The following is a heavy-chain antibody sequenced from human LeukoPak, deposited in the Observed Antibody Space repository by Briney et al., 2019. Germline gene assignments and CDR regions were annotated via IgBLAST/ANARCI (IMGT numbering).Heavy chain of an antibody. D-gene: IGHD3-22*01. CDR3: ATDPGYYDSSGYPFDY. J-gene: IGHJ4*02. V-gene: IGHV1-69*04. Sequence: SVKVSCKASGGTFSSYTISWVRQAPGQGLEWMGRIIPILGIANYAQKFQGRVTMTEDTSTDTAYMELSSLRSVDTAVYYCATDPGYYDSSGYPFDYWGQGTLVTVSS. CDR1: GGTFSSYT. CDR2: IIPILGIA.